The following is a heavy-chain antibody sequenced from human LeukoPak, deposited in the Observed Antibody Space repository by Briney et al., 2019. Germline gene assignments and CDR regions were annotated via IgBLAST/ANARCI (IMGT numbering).Heavy chain of an antibody. V-gene: IGHV3-9*01. D-gene: IGHD4-11*01. J-gene: IGHJ4*02. CDR3: ALNVGVTVADTLDY. CDR2: FTRNGGTS. Sequence: PVRSLRLSRVPARVTFHVDNFHSGPQTPGSSRESVSGFTRNGGTSGYTESVKGRFTISRDNAKNFLYLHMNSLGPDDTALYCCALNVGVTVADTLDYWGQGSLVTVSS. CDR1: RVTFHVDN.